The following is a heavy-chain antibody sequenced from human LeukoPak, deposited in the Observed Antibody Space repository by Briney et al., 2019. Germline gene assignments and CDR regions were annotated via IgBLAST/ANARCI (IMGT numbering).Heavy chain of an antibody. D-gene: IGHD3-10*01. V-gene: IGHV1-3*03. CDR3: ARDSITMVRGVIGYYFDY. Sequence: ASVKVSCKASGYTFTSYAMHWVRQAPGQRLEWMGWINAGNGNTKYSQEFQGRVTITRDTSASTAYMELSSLRSEDTAVYYCARDSITMVRGVIGYYFDYWGQGTLVTVSS. J-gene: IGHJ4*02. CDR2: INAGNGNT. CDR1: GYTFTSYA.